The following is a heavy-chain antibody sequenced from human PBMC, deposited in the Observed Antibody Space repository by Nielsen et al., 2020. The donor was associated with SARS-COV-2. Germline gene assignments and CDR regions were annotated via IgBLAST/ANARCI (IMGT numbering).Heavy chain of an antibody. CDR1: GYTFTGYY. CDR3: ARVGVATIRHFDY. D-gene: IGHD5-24*01. CDR2: ISAYNGNT. V-gene: IGHV1-18*04. Sequence: ASVKVSCKASGYTFTGYYMHWVRQAPGQGLEWMGWISAYNGNTNYAQKLQGRVTMTTDTSTSTAYMELRSLRSDDTAVYYCARVGVATIRHFDYWGQGTLVTVSS. J-gene: IGHJ4*02.